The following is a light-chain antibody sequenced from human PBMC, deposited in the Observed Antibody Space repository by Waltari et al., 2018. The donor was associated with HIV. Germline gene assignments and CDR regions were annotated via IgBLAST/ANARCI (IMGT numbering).Light chain of an antibody. V-gene: IGLV1-44*01. CDR1: SSNIGSNT. J-gene: IGLJ2*01. CDR2: SNN. Sequence: QPVLTQPPSASGTPGQRVTISCSGSSSNIGSNTVNWYQQLPGTAPKLLIYSNNQRPSGVPDRFSGSKSGTSASLASSGRQSEDEAVYYCAAWDDSLNCVVFGGGTKLTVL. CDR3: AAWDDSLNCVV.